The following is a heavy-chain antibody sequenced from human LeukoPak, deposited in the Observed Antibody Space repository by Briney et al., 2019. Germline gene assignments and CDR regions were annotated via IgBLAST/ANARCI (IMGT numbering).Heavy chain of an antibody. CDR2: IIPIFGTA. V-gene: IGHV1-69*06. CDR1: GGTFSSYA. Sequence: ASVKVSCRASGGTFSSYAISWVRQAPGQGLEWMGGIIPIFGTANYAQKFQGRVTITADKSTSTAYMELSSLRSEDTAVYYCARGRIAARPSWFDPWGQGTLVTVSS. CDR3: ARGRIAARPSWFDP. J-gene: IGHJ5*02. D-gene: IGHD6-6*01.